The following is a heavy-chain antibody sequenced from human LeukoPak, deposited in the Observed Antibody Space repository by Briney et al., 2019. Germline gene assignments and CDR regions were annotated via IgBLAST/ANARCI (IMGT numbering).Heavy chain of an antibody. D-gene: IGHD1-26*01. Sequence: GESLKISCKGSGYSFTSYWIGWVRQMPGKGLEWMGIIYPGDSDTRYSPSFQGQVTISADKSISTAYLQWSSLKASDTAMYYCALTGYSGSYQPVSWFDPWGQGTLVTVSS. V-gene: IGHV5-51*01. CDR2: IYPGDSDT. J-gene: IGHJ5*02. CDR1: GYSFTSYW. CDR3: ALTGYSGSYQPVSWFDP.